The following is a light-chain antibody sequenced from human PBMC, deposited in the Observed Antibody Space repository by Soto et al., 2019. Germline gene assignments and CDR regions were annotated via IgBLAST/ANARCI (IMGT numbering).Light chain of an antibody. CDR2: SNN. V-gene: IGLV1-44*01. J-gene: IGLJ1*01. Sequence: QSVLTQPPSASGTPGQRVSISCSGSNSNIGSNTVNWYQQPPGTAPKRLIYSNNQRPSGVPDRISGSKSGTSASLAISGLQSEDEADYYCAAWDDSLNAYVFGTGTKVTVL. CDR3: AAWDDSLNAYV. CDR1: NSNIGSNT.